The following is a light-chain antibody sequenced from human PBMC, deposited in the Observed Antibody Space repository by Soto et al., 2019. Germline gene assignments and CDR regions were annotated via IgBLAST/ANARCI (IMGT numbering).Light chain of an antibody. CDR3: EQYNNWPQLT. Sequence: EIVMTQSPATLSVSPGERATLSCTASQSVSSNLAWYQQKPGQAPRLLIYGASTRPTGIPDRFSATGSGTDFTFTISSLHSKDFAVYDGEQYNNWPQLTFGVGNKVQIK. CDR1: QSVSSN. CDR2: GAS. V-gene: IGKV3-15*01. J-gene: IGKJ4*01.